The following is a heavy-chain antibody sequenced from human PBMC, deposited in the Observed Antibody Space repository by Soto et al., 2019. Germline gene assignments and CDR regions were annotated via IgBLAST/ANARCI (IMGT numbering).Heavy chain of an antibody. Sequence: ASVKVSWKASGYTFRDYDLNWVRQASGQGLEWMGWMNPNSGNTAYAQKFQGRVTMTRDTSINTAYMELTSLRSEDTAVYYCARRARIGQQLWLPIDYSAQATLVTVSS. CDR3: ARRARIGQQLWLPIDY. V-gene: IGHV1-8*01. CDR2: MNPNSGNT. J-gene: IGHJ4*02. CDR1: GYTFRDYD. D-gene: IGHD5-18*01.